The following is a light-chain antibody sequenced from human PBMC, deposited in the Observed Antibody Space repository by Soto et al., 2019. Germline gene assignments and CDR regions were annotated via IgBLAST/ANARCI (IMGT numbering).Light chain of an antibody. CDR3: QQYNSYPIT. CDR1: QSVSNW. Sequence: DIQMTQSPSTLSASVGDRVTITCRASQSVSNWLAWYQQKPGKAPKLLIYLASTLVFGVPSRFSGSGSGTEFTLTISGLQPDDFATYYCQQYNSYPITFVPGTKVDIK. V-gene: IGKV1-5*03. J-gene: IGKJ3*01. CDR2: LAS.